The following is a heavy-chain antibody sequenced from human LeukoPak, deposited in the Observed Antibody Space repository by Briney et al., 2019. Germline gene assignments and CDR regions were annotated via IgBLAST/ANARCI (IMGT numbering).Heavy chain of an antibody. Sequence: SETLSLTCTVSGGSISSYYWSWIRQPAGQGLEWIGRIYTSGITNYNPSLKSRVTMSVDTSKNQFSLKLSSVTAADTAVYYCARDKGYYFYMDVWGKGTPVTVPS. CDR3: ARDKGYYFYMDV. J-gene: IGHJ6*03. CDR2: IYTSGIT. CDR1: GGSISSYY. V-gene: IGHV4-4*07.